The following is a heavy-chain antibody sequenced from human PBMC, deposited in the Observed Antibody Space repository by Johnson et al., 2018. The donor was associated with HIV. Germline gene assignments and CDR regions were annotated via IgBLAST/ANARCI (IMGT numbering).Heavy chain of an antibody. Sequence: VQLVESGGGLVQPGGSLRLSCAASGFTFSSYWMSWVRQAPGKGLEWVSAISGSGGSTYHADSVKGRFTISRDNSRDTVHLQMNSLRSEDTAVYYCARDQGELRRTHAFGSWGQGTMVTVSS. V-gene: IGHV3-23*04. J-gene: IGHJ3*02. CDR3: ARDQGELRRTHAFGS. D-gene: IGHD1-14*01. CDR1: GFTFSSYW. CDR2: ISGSGGST.